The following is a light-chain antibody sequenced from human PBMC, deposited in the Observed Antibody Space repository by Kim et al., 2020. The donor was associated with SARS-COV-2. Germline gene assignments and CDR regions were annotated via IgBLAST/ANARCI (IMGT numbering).Light chain of an antibody. CDR2: WAS. Sequence: RATINCKSSQSVLYSSNNKSYLAWYQQKPGQPPKLLIYWASTRESGVPDRFSGSGSGTDFTLTSSSLQAEDVAVYYCQQYYSTPYTFGQGTKLEI. CDR3: QQYYSTPYT. J-gene: IGKJ2*01. CDR1: QSVLYSSNNKSY. V-gene: IGKV4-1*01.